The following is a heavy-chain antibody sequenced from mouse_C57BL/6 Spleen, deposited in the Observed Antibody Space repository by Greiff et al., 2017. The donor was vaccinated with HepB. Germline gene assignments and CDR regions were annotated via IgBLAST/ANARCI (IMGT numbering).Heavy chain of an antibody. CDR3: ARDYYYGYYAMDY. CDR1: GYTFTDYN. Sequence: VQLQQSGPELVKPGASVKMSCKASGYTFTDYNMHWVKQSHGKSLEWIGYINPNNGGTSYNQKFKGKATLTVNKSSSTAYMELRSLTSEDSAVYYCARDYYYGYYAMDYWGQGTSVTVSS. D-gene: IGHD1-1*01. J-gene: IGHJ4*01. V-gene: IGHV1-22*01. CDR2: INPNNGGT.